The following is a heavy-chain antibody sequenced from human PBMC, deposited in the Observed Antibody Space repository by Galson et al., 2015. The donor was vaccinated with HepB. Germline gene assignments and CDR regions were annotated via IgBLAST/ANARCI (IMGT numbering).Heavy chain of an antibody. V-gene: IGHV1-18*04. CDR3: ARVGAMVTTSAFDI. CDR1: GYTFTSYG. D-gene: IGHD4-17*01. CDR2: ISVYNGNT. J-gene: IGHJ3*02. Sequence: SVKVSCKASGYTFTSYGISWVRQAPGQGLEWMGWISVYNGNTNYAQKLQGRVTMTTDTSTSTLYMELRSLRSDDTAVYYCARVGAMVTTSAFDIWGQGTMVTVSS.